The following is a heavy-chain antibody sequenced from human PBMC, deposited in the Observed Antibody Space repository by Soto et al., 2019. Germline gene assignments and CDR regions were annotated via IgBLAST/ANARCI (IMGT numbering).Heavy chain of an antibody. CDR2: IYYSGST. J-gene: IGHJ4*02. CDR1: GGSISSGGYY. D-gene: IGHD3-16*02. V-gene: IGHV4-31*03. Sequence: QVQLQESGPGLVKPSQTLSLTCTVSGGSISSGGYYWSWIRQHPGKGLEWIGYIYYSGSTYYNPSLRIRVTISVGTSKNQFSLKLSSGTAADTAVYSCAGLGELSPGGGGPFDYWGQGTLVTVSS. CDR3: AGLGELSPGGGGPFDY.